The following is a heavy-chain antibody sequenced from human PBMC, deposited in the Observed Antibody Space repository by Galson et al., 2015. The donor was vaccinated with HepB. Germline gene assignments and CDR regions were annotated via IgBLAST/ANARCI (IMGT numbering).Heavy chain of an antibody. J-gene: IGHJ5*02. CDR3: VKAGSWFGGDWFDP. CDR2: INGRGSTR. V-gene: IGHV3-23*01. Sequence: SLRLSCAGSGFIFRHHAMAWIRQAPGKGLQWVSGINGRGSTRSYSDAVKGRFSISRDNSKDTVFLHMDNLRAEDTAVYYCVKAGSWFGGDWFDPWGQGALVTVS. CDR1: GFIFRHHA. D-gene: IGHD3-16*01.